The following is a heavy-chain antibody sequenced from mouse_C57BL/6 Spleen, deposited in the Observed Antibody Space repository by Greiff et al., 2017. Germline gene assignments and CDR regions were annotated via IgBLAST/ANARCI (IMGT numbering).Heavy chain of an antibody. V-gene: IGHV1-53*01. D-gene: IGHD2-1*01. Sequence: QVQLQQPGTELVKPGASVKLSCKASGYTFTSYWMHWVKQRPGQGLEWIGNINPSNGGSNYNEKFKSKATLTVDNSSSTAYMQLSSLTSEDSAVYYCARCGGNYDAMDYWGQGTSVTVSS. CDR3: ARCGGNYDAMDY. CDR1: GYTFTSYW. J-gene: IGHJ4*01. CDR2: INPSNGGS.